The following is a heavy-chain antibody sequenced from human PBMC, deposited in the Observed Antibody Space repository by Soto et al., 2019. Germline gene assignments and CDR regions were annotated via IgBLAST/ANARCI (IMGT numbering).Heavy chain of an antibody. CDR1: EFTVSSNY. CDR3: GGAATAYDAFDI. V-gene: IGHV3-66*01. CDR2: IYSGGRT. Sequence: QPGGSLRLSCAASEFTVSSNYMSWVRQAPGKGLEWVSVIYSGGRTDYADSVQGRFTISRDNSKNTLYLQMNSLRAEDTAVYYCGGAATAYDAFDIGGHGTMVTVSS. J-gene: IGHJ3*02. D-gene: IGHD6-13*01.